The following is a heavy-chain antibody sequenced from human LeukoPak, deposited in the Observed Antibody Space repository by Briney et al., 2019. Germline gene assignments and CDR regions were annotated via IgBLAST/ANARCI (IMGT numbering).Heavy chain of an antibody. D-gene: IGHD1-7*01. CDR2: IYYSGRT. J-gene: IGHJ4*02. Sequence: SETLSLTCTVSGVSISSTSYYWGWIRQPPGKGLEWIGSIYYSGRTYYNPSLKSRVTTSVDTSKNQFSLKLSSVTAADTAVYYCARGWNWAFDYWGQGTLVTVSS. V-gene: IGHV4-39*01. CDR3: ARGWNWAFDY. CDR1: GVSISSTSYY.